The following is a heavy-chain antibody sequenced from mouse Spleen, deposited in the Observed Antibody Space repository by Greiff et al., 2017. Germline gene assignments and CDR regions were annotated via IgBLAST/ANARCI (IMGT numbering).Heavy chain of an antibody. J-gene: IGHJ2*01. V-gene: IGHV5-6*01. CDR3: ARPANWDCFDY. D-gene: IGHD4-1*01. CDR2: ISSGGSYT. CDR1: GFTFSSYG. Sequence: EVQGVESGGDLVKPGGSLKLSCAASGFTFSSYGMSWVRQTPDKRLEWVATISSGGSYTYYPDSVKGRFTISRDNAKNTLYLQMSSLKSEDTAMYYCARPANWDCFDYWGQGTTLTVSS.